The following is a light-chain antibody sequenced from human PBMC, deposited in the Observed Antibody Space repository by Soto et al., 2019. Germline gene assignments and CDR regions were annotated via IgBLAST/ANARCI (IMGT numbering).Light chain of an antibody. CDR2: AAS. CDR3: QKYNSAHTWT. V-gene: IGKV1-27*01. CDR1: QGISNY. J-gene: IGKJ1*01. Sequence: DIQMTQSPSSLSASVGDRVTITCRAIQGISNYLAWYQQKPGKVPKLLIYAASTLQSGVPSRFSGSGSGTDFTLAISSLQPEDVAAYYCQKYNSAHTWTFGQGTKVEIK.